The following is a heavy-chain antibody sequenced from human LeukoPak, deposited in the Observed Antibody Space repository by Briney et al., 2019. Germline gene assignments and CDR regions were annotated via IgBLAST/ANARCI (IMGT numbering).Heavy chain of an antibody. D-gene: IGHD3-9*01. Sequence: GASVKVSCKASGYTFTGYYMHWVRQAPGQGLEWMGRINPNSGGTNYAEKFQGRFTMTRDTAIGTAYMQLSSLRADDTAVYYCARAPVLRYFDWSHPLYYYYYSSMDVWGKGTTVTVSS. V-gene: IGHV1-2*02. CDR3: ARAPVLRYFDWSHPLYYYYYSSMDV. CDR2: INPNSGGT. J-gene: IGHJ6*03. CDR1: GYTFTGYY.